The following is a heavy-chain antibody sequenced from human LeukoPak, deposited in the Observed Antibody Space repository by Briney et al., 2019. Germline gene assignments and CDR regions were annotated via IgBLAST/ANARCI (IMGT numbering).Heavy chain of an antibody. J-gene: IGHJ4*02. Sequence: PGGSLRLSCAASGFTFSSYWMHWVRQAPGRGLVWVSRIRADGGTTTYADSVKGRFTISRDNAKNTLYLQMNSLRAEDTAVYYCARVGVTYFGYWGQGTLVTVSS. D-gene: IGHD3-10*01. CDR2: IRADGGTT. CDR3: ARVGVTYFGY. CDR1: GFTFSSYW. V-gene: IGHV3-74*01.